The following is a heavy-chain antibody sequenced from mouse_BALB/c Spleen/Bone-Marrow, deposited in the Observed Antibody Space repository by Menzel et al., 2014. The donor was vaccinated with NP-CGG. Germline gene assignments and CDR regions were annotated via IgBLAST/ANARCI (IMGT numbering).Heavy chain of an antibody. CDR3: ARALDSSGYGFAY. D-gene: IGHD3-2*01. Sequence: VQLVESGPGLVAPSQSLSITCTVSGFSLTSYGVHWVRQPPGKGLEWLGVIWAGGSTNYSSALMPRLSISKDNSKSQVFLKMNSLQTDDTAMYYCARALDSSGYGFAYWGQGTLVTVSA. CDR1: GFSLTSYG. CDR2: IWAGGST. J-gene: IGHJ3*01. V-gene: IGHV2-9*02.